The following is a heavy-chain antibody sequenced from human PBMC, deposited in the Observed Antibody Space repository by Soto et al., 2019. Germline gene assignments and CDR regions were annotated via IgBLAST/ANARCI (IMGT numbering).Heavy chain of an antibody. V-gene: IGHV1-18*01. CDR2: ISAHNGNT. Sequence: QVHLVQSGAEVKKPGASVKVSCKASGYTFTSYGITWVRQAPGQGLEWMGWISAHNGNTDYAQKLQGRVIVTRNTSTSTAYMELRSLISDEPAVYYCARGRYGDYWGQGALVTVSS. CDR3: ARGRYGDY. J-gene: IGHJ4*02. CDR1: GYTFTSYG. D-gene: IGHD1-1*01.